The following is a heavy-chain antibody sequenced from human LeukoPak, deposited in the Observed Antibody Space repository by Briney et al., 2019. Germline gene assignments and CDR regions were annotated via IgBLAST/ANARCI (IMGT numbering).Heavy chain of an antibody. J-gene: IGHJ6*03. CDR3: TSYYGSGSYRMDV. CDR1: GFTFGDYA. CDR2: IRSKAYGGTT. D-gene: IGHD3-10*01. Sequence: GGSLRLSCTASGFTFGDYAMSWFRQAPGKGLEWVGFIRSKAYGGTTEYAASVKGRFTTSRDDSKSIAYLQMNSLKTEDTAVYYCTSYYGSGSYRMDVWGKGTTVTVSS. V-gene: IGHV3-49*03.